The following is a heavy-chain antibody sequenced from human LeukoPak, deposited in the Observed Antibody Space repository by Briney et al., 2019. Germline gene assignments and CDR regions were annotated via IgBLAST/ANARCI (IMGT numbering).Heavy chain of an antibody. CDR3: VKSGGGQFDT. CDR2: ISGSGGNT. Sequence: PGGSLRLSCAASGFTFSNYGMSWVRQAPGKGLEWVSAISGSGGNTYYAGSVKGWFTISRDNSKNTLYLQMNSLRAEDTAVYYCVKSGGGQFDTWGQGTLVTVSS. CDR1: GFTFSNYG. V-gene: IGHV3-23*01. J-gene: IGHJ5*02. D-gene: IGHD3-10*01.